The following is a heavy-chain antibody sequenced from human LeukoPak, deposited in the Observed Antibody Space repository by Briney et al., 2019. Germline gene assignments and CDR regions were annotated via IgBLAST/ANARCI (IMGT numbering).Heavy chain of an antibody. CDR3: AKGFVDWNGMLPSLAFYHMDV. CDR1: GYSISSGYC. D-gene: IGHD3-3*01. CDR2: IYYSGST. J-gene: IGHJ6*03. Sequence: SETLSLTCTVSGYSISSGYCWGWIRQPPGKGLEWIGSIYYSGSTYYNPSLKSRVTISVDTSKNQFSLKLSSVTAADTAVYYCAKGFVDWNGMLPSLAFYHMDVWGTGTTVTVSS. V-gene: IGHV4-38-2*02.